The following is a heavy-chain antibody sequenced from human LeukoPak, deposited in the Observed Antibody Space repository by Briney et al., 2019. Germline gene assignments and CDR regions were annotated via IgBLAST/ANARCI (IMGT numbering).Heavy chain of an antibody. Sequence: GGSLRHSCGASGFTFSSYAMSWVRQAPGKGLEWVSAISGSGGSTYYADSVKGRFTISRDNSKNTLYLQMNSLRAEDTAVYYCAKKSGIAAAGDSDYWGQGTLVTVSS. CDR1: GFTFSSYA. D-gene: IGHD6-13*01. CDR3: AKKSGIAAAGDSDY. J-gene: IGHJ4*02. CDR2: ISGSGGST. V-gene: IGHV3-23*01.